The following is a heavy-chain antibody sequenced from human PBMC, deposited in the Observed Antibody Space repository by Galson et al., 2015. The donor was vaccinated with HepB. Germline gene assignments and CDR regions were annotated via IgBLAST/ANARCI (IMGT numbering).Heavy chain of an antibody. D-gene: IGHD5-24*01. J-gene: IGHJ6*02. CDR2: ISSSSSTI. CDR1: GFTFSSYS. CDR3: ARAPGVEMATILFSVDYYGMDV. V-gene: IGHV3-48*02. Sequence: SLRLSCAASGFTFSSYSMNWVRQAPGKGLEWVSYISSSSSTIYYADSVKGRFTISRDNAKNSLYLQMNSLRDEDTAVYYCARAPGVEMATILFSVDYYGMDVWGQGTTVTVSS.